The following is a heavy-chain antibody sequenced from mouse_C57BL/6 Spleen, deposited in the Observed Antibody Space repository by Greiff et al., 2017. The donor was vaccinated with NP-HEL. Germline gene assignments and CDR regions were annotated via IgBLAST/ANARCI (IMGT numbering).Heavy chain of an antibody. J-gene: IGHJ2*01. CDR1: GYTFTSYG. CDR3: ARTYGDYDYDENFDY. D-gene: IGHD2-4*01. V-gene: IGHV1-81*01. CDR2: IYPRSGNT. Sequence: QVHVKQSGAELARPGASVKLSCKASGYTFTSYGISWVKQRTGQGLEWIGEIYPRSGNTYYNEKFKGKATLTADKSSSTAYMELRSLTSEDSAVYFCARTYGDYDYDENFDYWGQGTTLTVSS.